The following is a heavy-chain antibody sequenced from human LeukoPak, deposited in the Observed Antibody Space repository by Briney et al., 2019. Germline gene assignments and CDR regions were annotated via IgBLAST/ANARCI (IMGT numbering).Heavy chain of an antibody. J-gene: IGHJ4*02. D-gene: IGHD3-3*01. Sequence: GGSLRLSCAASGFTFSTCGMSWVRQAPGKGLEWVSAISGSGGSTYYADSVKGRFTISRDNSKNTLYLQMNSLRAEDTAVYYCARNGDYDFWSGYYPYYFDYWGQGTLVTVSS. V-gene: IGHV3-23*01. CDR1: GFTFSTCG. CDR2: ISGSGGST. CDR3: ARNGDYDFWSGYYPYYFDY.